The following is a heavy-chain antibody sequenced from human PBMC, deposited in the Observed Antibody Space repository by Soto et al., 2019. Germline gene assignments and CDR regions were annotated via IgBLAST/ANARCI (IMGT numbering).Heavy chain of an antibody. Sequence: QVQLQESGPGLVKPSQTLSLTCTVSGGSISSGGYYWSWIRQHPGKGLEWIGYIYYSGSTYYNPSLKTQVTISGDTSKNQFSLKLSSVTAADTAVYYCARVIDRVVRAWYFDLWGRGTLVTVSS. D-gene: IGHD3-10*01. J-gene: IGHJ2*01. V-gene: IGHV4-31*01. CDR3: ARVIDRVVRAWYFDL. CDR2: IYYSGST. CDR1: GGSISSGGYY.